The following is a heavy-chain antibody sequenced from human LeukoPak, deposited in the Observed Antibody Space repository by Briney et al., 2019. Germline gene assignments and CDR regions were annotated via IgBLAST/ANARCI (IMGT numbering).Heavy chain of an antibody. CDR2: IYNSGTT. Sequence: SETLSLTCAVSGGSISGHYWSWVRQPPGKGLEWIGYIYNSGTTNYSPSLKSRVTISLDTSKNQFSLKLTSVTAADTAVYYCARGVSASDNWGQGALVTVSS. V-gene: IGHV4-59*11. CDR1: GGSISGHY. J-gene: IGHJ4*02. CDR3: ARGVSASDN. D-gene: IGHD1-26*01.